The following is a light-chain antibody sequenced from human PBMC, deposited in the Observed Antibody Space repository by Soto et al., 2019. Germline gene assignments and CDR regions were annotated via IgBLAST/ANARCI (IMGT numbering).Light chain of an antibody. Sequence: DIQMTQSPSTLSASVGDRVTITCRASQNINNWMAWYHQKPGEAPKLLIYDAFSLQTGVPFTLSGSGSGTEFSITISSQQHDDFGTYYCQQSHTFPLTFGGGTKVEIK. CDR1: QNINNW. J-gene: IGKJ4*01. CDR3: QQSHTFPLT. V-gene: IGKV1-5*01. CDR2: DAF.